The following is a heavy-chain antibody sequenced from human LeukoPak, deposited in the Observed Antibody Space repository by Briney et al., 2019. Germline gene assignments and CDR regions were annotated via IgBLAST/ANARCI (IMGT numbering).Heavy chain of an antibody. J-gene: IGHJ4*02. V-gene: IGHV4-59*08. Sequence: PSETLSLTCIVSGNSITSDFWSWIRQSPGKGLEWIGYINYSGRSEYDPSLKSRVTIPVDTSKNQFSLKLSSVTAADTAVYYCARHRSEDCSSISCYARALDYWGQGTLVTVSS. D-gene: IGHD2-2*01. CDR1: GNSITSDF. CDR3: ARHRSEDCSSISCYARALDY. CDR2: INYSGRS.